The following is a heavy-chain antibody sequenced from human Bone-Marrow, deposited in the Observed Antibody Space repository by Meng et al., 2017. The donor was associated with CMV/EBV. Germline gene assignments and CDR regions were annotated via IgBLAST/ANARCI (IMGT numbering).Heavy chain of an antibody. CDR2: MNPNSGNT. J-gene: IGHJ6*02. D-gene: IGHD1-26*01. CDR3: AREIVGATDLTTGMDV. Sequence: ASVKVSCKASGYTFTSYDINWVRQATGQGLEWMGWMNPNSGNTGYAQKFQGRVTMTRNTSISTAYMELSSLRSEDTAVYYCAREIVGATDLTTGMDVWGQGTTVTVSS. V-gene: IGHV1-8*01. CDR1: GYTFTSYD.